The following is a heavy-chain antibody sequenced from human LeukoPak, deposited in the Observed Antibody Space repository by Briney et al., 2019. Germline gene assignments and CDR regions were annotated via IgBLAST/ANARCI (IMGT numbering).Heavy chain of an antibody. J-gene: IGHJ6*02. CDR1: GGSISSYY. CDR3: ARDRRWVVPPKSYYYYGMDV. CDR2: IYTSGST. D-gene: IGHD2-2*01. Sequence: PSETLSLTCTVSGGSISSYYWSWIRQRAGKGLGWIGRIYTSGSTNYNPSLKSRVTMSVDTSKNQFSLKLSSVTAADTAVYYCARDRRWVVPPKSYYYYGMDVWGQGTTITVSS. V-gene: IGHV4-4*07.